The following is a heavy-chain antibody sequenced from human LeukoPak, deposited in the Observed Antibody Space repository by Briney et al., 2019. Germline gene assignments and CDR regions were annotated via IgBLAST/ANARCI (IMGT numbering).Heavy chain of an antibody. CDR3: AKANQLLYIIGDNWFDP. CDR1: GFTFSSYA. V-gene: IGHV3-23*01. J-gene: IGHJ5*02. Sequence: GGSLRLSCAASGFTFSSYAMSWVRQAPGKGLEWVSAISGSGGSTYYADSVKGRFTISRDNSKNTLYLQMNSLRAEDTAVYYCAKANQLLYIIGDNWFDPWGQGTLVTVSS. D-gene: IGHD2-2*02. CDR2: ISGSGGST.